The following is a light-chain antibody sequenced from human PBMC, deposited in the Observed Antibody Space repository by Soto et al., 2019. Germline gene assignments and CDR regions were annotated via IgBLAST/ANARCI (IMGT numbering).Light chain of an antibody. CDR1: SSDVGSYNL. J-gene: IGLJ2*01. CDR2: EGS. CDR3: SSYAGSSTPVV. V-gene: IGLV2-23*01. Sequence: QSALTQPASVSGSPGQSITISCTGTSSDVGSYNLVSWYQQHPGKAPKLMIYEGSKRPSGVSNRFSGSKSGNTASLTISGLQAEDEADYCCSSYAGSSTPVVFGGGTKLTVL.